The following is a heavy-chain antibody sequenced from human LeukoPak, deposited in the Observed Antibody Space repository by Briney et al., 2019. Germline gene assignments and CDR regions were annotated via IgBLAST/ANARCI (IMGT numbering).Heavy chain of an antibody. Sequence: GASVKVSCKASVYTFTSYGISWVRQAPGQGLEWMGWISAYNGNTNYAQKLQGRVTMTTGTSTSTAYMELRSLRSDDTAVYYCARDPAIGYFDYWGQGTLVTVSS. CDR1: VYTFTSYG. J-gene: IGHJ4*02. CDR3: ARDPAIGYFDY. V-gene: IGHV1-18*01. CDR2: ISAYNGNT.